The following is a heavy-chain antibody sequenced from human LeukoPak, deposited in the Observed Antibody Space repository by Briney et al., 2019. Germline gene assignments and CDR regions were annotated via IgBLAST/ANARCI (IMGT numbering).Heavy chain of an antibody. V-gene: IGHV4-39*06. CDR1: GGSISSSSYY. D-gene: IGHD5-24*01. CDR3: GSGGYNYSQNFDY. Sequence: SETLSLTCTVSGGSISSSSYYWGWIRQPPGKGLEWIGSIYYSGSTYYNPSLKSRVTISVDTSKNQFPLKLSSVTAADTAVYYCGSGGYNYSQNFDYWGQGTLVTVYS. J-gene: IGHJ4*02. CDR2: IYYSGST.